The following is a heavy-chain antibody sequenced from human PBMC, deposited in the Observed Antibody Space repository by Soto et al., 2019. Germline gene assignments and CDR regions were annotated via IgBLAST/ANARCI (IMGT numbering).Heavy chain of an antibody. J-gene: IGHJ3*01. CDR3: ARQGRPGYCTGGNCYPAFGV. Sequence: QMHLLESGPGLVKPSETLSLTCTVSGGSISSSAYYWGWIRQSPGKGLEWIGSVYYTGITDYKSSLESRISISADTSRNQLSLRLNSMTAADTGIYFWARQGRPGYCTGGNCYPAFGVWCQGTLVTVSS. CDR2: VYYTGIT. D-gene: IGHD2-8*02. CDR1: GGSISSSAYY. V-gene: IGHV4-39*01.